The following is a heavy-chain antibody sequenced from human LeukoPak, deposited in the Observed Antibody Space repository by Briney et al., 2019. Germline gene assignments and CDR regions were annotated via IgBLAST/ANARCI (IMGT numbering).Heavy chain of an antibody. J-gene: IGHJ4*02. V-gene: IGHV4-39*07. D-gene: IGHD6-6*01. CDR2: IYYSGST. CDR3: ARDVGARLPGY. Sequence: SVTLSLTCTVSGGSISSSSYYWGWIRQPPGKGLEWIGSIYYSGSTYYNPSLKSRVTISVDTSKNQFSLKLSSVTAADTAVYYCARDVGARLPGYWGQGTLVTVSS. CDR1: GGSISSSSYY.